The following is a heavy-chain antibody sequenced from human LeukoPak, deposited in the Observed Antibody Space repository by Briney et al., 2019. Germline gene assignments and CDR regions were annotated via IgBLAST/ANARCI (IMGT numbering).Heavy chain of an antibody. CDR2: IYYSGST. CDR1: GGSISTYY. V-gene: IGHV4-59*01. CDR3: ARSFSPNYYDLLDY. J-gene: IGHJ4*02. Sequence: SETLSLTCTVSGGSISTYYWSWIRQPPGKGLEWTGYIYYSGSTNYNPSLKSRVTISLDTSKNQSSLKLNSVTAADTAMYYCARSFSPNYYDLLDYWGQGTLVTVSS. D-gene: IGHD3-22*01.